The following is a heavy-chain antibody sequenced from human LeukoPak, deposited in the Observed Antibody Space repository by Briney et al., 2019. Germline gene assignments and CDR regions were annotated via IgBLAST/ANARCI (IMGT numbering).Heavy chain of an antibody. CDR3: ARGGVGWLQSRNFDY. Sequence: GGSLRLSCAASGFTFSSYGMSWVRQAPGKGLEWVSAISGSGGSTYYADSVKGRFTISRDNSKNTLYLQMNSLRAEDTAVYYCARGGVGWLQSRNFDYWGQGTLVTVSS. D-gene: IGHD5-24*01. CDR1: GFTFSSYG. V-gene: IGHV3-23*01. J-gene: IGHJ4*02. CDR2: ISGSGGST.